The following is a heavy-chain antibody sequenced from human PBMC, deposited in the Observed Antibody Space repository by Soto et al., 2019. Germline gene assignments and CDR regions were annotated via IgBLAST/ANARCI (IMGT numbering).Heavy chain of an antibody. V-gene: IGHV3-23*01. CDR3: ANWGKITMVRGVITNWFDP. J-gene: IGHJ5*02. Sequence: EVQLLESGGGLVQPGGSLRLSCAASGFTFSSYAMSWVRQAPGKGLEWVSAISGSGGSTYYADSVKGRFTISRDNSKNTLYLQMNSLRAEDTAVYYCANWGKITMVRGVITNWFDPWGQGTLVTVSS. D-gene: IGHD3-10*01. CDR1: GFTFSSYA. CDR2: ISGSGGST.